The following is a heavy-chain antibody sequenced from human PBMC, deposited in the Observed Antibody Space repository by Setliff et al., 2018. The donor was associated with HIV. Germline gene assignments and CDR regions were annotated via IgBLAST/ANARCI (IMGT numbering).Heavy chain of an antibody. CDR3: ARQWRDQYNSGVSTEYFQH. V-gene: IGHV4-38-2*01. J-gene: IGHJ1*01. D-gene: IGHD3-22*01. CDR2: IYHTGSS. Sequence: SETLSLTCDVSGFSISSRYYWGWIRQSPGKGLEWIGNIYHTGSSYYNPSLNDRATISLDTSKNQFSLKLRSVTAAGTAVYYCARQWRDQYNSGVSTEYFQHWGLGTLVTV. CDR1: GFSISSRYY.